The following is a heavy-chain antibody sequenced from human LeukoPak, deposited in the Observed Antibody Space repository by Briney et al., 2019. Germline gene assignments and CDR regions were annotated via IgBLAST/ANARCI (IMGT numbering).Heavy chain of an antibody. J-gene: IGHJ4*02. CDR3: ARGVVLDY. D-gene: IGHD3-3*01. CDR1: GFTFSSYG. CDR2: IRYDGSNK. Sequence: GGSLRLSCAASGFTFSSYGMHWVRQAPGKGLEWEAFIRYDGSNKYYADSVKGRFTISRDNSKNTLYLQMNSLRSDDTAVYYCARGVVLDYWGQGTLVTVSS. V-gene: IGHV3-30*02.